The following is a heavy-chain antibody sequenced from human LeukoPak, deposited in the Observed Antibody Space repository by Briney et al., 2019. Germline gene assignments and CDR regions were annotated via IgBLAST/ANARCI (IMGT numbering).Heavy chain of an antibody. D-gene: IGHD5-18*01. CDR2: IRNDGNKK. V-gene: IGHV3-30*02. Sequence: GGSLRLSCVASGFTFSTSGIHWVRQSPGKGLDWVAFIRNDGNKKNYAESVKGRFAISRDNSKNTLYLQMDSLSAEDTAVYYCVKVDTWGQGTLVTVSS. J-gene: IGHJ4*02. CDR3: VKVDT. CDR1: GFTFSTSG.